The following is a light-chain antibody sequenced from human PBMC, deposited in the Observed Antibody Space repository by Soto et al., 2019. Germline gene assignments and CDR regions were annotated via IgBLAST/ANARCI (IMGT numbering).Light chain of an antibody. Sequence: QSVLTQPPSVSGAPGQRVTISCTGKSSNIGAGYDVHWYQQLPGTAPKLLIYVNDNRPSGVPDRFSGSKSGTSASLAITGLQAEDEADYYCQSYDSSLRIFGTGTKVTVL. V-gene: IGLV1-40*01. J-gene: IGLJ1*01. CDR1: SSNIGAGYD. CDR3: QSYDSSLRI. CDR2: VND.